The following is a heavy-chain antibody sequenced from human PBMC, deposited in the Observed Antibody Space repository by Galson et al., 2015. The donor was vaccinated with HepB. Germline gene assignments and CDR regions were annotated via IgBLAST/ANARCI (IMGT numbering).Heavy chain of an antibody. CDR3: ARGGSGDYYYYYGMDL. V-gene: IGHV3-64*01. J-gene: IGHJ6*02. Sequence: SLRLSCAASGFTFSSYAMHWVRQAPGKGLEYVSAISSNGGSTYYANSVKGRFTISRDNSKNTLYLQMGSLRAEDMAVYYCARGGSGDYYYYYGMDLRGQGTTVTVSS. D-gene: IGHD2-15*01. CDR1: GFTFSSYA. CDR2: ISSNGGST.